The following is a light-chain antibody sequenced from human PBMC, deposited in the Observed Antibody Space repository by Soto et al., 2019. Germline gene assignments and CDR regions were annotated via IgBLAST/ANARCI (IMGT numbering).Light chain of an antibody. Sequence: QSALTQPPSASGSPGQSVTISCTGTTSDVGGYNYVSWYQQHPGKAPKLMIYEVNKRPSGVPDHFSGSKSGNTASLTVSGHQAEDEADYYCSSYAGSYTWVFGGGTTVTVL. J-gene: IGLJ3*02. V-gene: IGLV2-8*01. CDR1: TSDVGGYNY. CDR3: SSYAGSYTWV. CDR2: EVN.